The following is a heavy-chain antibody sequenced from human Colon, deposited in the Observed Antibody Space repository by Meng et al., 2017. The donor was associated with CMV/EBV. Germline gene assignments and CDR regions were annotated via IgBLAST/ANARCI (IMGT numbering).Heavy chain of an antibody. D-gene: IGHD4-11*01. Sequence: QVLLQQWAAGLLKPSETLSLTCAVYGGSFSGYSWSWMRQPAWKVLEWIGELNHSGSTNYNPSLKSRVTISVDTSKNQFSLKLSSVTAADTAVYYCARGRLPTDPWGQGTLVTVSS. CDR2: LNHSGST. CDR3: ARGRLPTDP. CDR1: GGSFSGYS. V-gene: IGHV4-34*01. J-gene: IGHJ5*02.